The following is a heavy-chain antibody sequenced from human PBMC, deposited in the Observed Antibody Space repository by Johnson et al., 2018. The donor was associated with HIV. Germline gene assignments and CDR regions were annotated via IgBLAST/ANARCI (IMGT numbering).Heavy chain of an antibody. CDR2: ISSNGGST. Sequence: VQLVESGGGLVQPGVSLRLSCAASGFTFSSYAMHWVRQAPGKGLEYVSAISSNGGSTYYANSVKGRFTISRDNSKNTLYLQMNSLRAEDTAVYYCAAIFIMGADLGDDAFDIWGQGTMVTVSP. V-gene: IGHV3-64*01. CDR1: GFTFSSYA. J-gene: IGHJ3*02. D-gene: IGHD1-26*01. CDR3: AAIFIMGADLGDDAFDI.